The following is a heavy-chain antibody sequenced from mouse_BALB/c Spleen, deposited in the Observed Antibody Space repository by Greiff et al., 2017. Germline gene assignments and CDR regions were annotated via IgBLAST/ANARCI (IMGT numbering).Heavy chain of an antibody. CDR2: ISSGGST. CDR1: GFTFSSYA. J-gene: IGHJ1*01. V-gene: IGHV5-6-5*01. Sequence: EVKLMESGGGLVKPGGSLKLSCAASGFTFSSYAMSWVRQTPEKRLEWVASISSGGSTYYPDSVKGRFTISRDNARNILYLQMSSLRSEDTAMYYCARGGYYGSSYYWYFDVWGAGTTVTVSS. CDR3: ARGGYYGSSYYWYFDV. D-gene: IGHD1-1*01.